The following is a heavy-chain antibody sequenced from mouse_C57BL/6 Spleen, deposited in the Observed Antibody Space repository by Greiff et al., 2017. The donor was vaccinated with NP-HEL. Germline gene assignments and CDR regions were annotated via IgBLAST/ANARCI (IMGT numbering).Heavy chain of an antibody. V-gene: IGHV1-82*01. Sequence: VQLQQSGPELVKPGASVKISCKASGYAFSSSWMNWVKQRPGKGLEWIGRIYPGDGDTNYNGKFKGKATLTADKSSSTAYMQLSSLTSEDSAVYFCARSGAGTYPFAYWGQGTLVTVSA. CDR1: GYAFSSSW. J-gene: IGHJ3*01. D-gene: IGHD4-1*01. CDR3: ARSGAGTYPFAY. CDR2: IYPGDGDT.